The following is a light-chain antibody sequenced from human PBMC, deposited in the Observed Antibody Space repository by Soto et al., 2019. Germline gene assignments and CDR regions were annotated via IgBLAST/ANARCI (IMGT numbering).Light chain of an antibody. V-gene: IGLV1-47*01. CDR1: SSNIGSNY. CDR2: RND. J-gene: IGLJ2*01. CDR3: AAWDDSLSGVV. Sequence: QAVVTQPPSASGTPGQRVTISCSGSSSNIGSNYVYWYHQLPGTAPKVLMYRNDQRPSGVPDRFSGSKSGTSASLAISGLRSEDEADYYCAAWDDSLSGVVFGGGTKVTVL.